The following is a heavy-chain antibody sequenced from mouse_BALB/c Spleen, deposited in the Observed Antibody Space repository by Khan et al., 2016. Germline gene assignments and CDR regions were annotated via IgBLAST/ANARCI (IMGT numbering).Heavy chain of an antibody. CDR2: ISYSGST. CDR1: GYSITSDYA. Sequence: EVQLVESGPGLVKPSQSLSLTCTVTGYSITSDYAWNWIRQFPGNKLEWMGYISYSGSTSYNPSLKSRISITRDTSKNQFFLQLNSVTTEDTATYDGARWRKYFDYWGQGTTLTVSS. J-gene: IGHJ2*01. V-gene: IGHV3-2*02. CDR3: ARWRKYFDY.